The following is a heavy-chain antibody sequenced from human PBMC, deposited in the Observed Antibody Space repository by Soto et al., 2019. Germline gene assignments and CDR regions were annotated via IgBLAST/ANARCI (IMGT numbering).Heavy chain of an antibody. CDR2: ISYDGENT. V-gene: IGHV3-30*18. D-gene: IGHD4-17*01. J-gene: IGHJ4*02. CDR1: GFTFSDFG. Sequence: QVQLVESGGGVVQPGTSLRLSCAASGFTFSDFGMHWIRQVPGKGLEWVAVISYDGENTFYADSVKGRFTVSRDNCDNTLYLQMINLRPADTAVYHCAKDHPVSNKAVDSWGPGKLVAVSS. CDR3: AKDHPVSNKAVDS.